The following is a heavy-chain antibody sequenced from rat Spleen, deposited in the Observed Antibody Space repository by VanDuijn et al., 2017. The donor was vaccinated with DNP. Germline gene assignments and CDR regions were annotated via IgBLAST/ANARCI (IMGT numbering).Heavy chain of an antibody. CDR1: GFTFSNYG. CDR2: IITGGSKT. V-gene: IGHV5S13*01. Sequence: EVQLVESGGNLVQPGRSLKLSCVASGFTFSNYGMAWVRQAPTKGVGWVASIITGGSKTYYRDSVKGRFTISRDNGKNTQYLQMDSLRSEDTATYYCASLILRDSGYYFDCWGQGVMVTVSS. CDR3: ASLILRDSGYYFDC. J-gene: IGHJ2*01. D-gene: IGHD4-1*01.